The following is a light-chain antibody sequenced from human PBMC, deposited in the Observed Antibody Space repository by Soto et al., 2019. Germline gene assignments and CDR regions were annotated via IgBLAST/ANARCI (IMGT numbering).Light chain of an antibody. Sequence: QSALTQPRSVSGSPGQSVTISCTGTSSDVGAYNYVSWYQQHPDKAPILMISGVSKRPSGVPDRFSGSRSGNTASLTISGLQAEDEADYYCCSYAGSYTYVFGTGTKVTVL. J-gene: IGLJ1*01. CDR2: GVS. V-gene: IGLV2-11*01. CDR3: CSYAGSYTYV. CDR1: SSDVGAYNY.